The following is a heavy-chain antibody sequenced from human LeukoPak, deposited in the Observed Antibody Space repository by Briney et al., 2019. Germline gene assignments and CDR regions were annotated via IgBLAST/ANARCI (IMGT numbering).Heavy chain of an antibody. D-gene: IGHD6-19*01. CDR1: GFSFSGYS. Sequence: PGGSLRLSRAASGFSFSGYSMNWVRQAPGKGLEWVSFISKSGSNIYGVDTVRGRFTISRDNDGNSLYLQMNSLRDEDTALYYCASLHHLPRGGVPVTISWGQGTLVSVSS. CDR3: ASLHHLPRGGVPVTIS. V-gene: IGHV3-48*02. CDR2: ISKSGSNI. J-gene: IGHJ5*02.